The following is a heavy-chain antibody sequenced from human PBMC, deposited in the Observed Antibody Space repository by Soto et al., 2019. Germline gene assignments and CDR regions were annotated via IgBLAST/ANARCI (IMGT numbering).Heavy chain of an antibody. CDR1: GGTFSSYA. CDR3: ANRYTMVRGDRNWFDP. V-gene: IGHV1-69*13. J-gene: IGHJ5*02. Sequence: ASVKVSCKASGGTFSSYAISWVRQAPGQGLEWMGGITPIFGTANYAQKFQGRVTITADESTSTAYMELSSLRSEDTAVYYCANRYTMVRGDRNWFDPWGQGTLVTVSS. D-gene: IGHD3-10*01. CDR2: ITPIFGTA.